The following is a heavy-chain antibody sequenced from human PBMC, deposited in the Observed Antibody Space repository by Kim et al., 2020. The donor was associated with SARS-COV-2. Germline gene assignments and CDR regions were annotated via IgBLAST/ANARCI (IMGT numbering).Heavy chain of an antibody. V-gene: IGHV4-31*03. J-gene: IGHJ3*02. Sequence: SETLSLTCTVSGGSISSGGYYWSWIRQHPGKGLEWIGYIYYSGSTYYNPSLKSRVTISVDTSKNQFSLKLSSVTAADTAVYYCATKGVVVVTIVGAGRDDAFDIWGQGTMVTVSS. CDR1: GGSISSGGYY. CDR3: ATKGVVVVTIVGAGRDDAFDI. D-gene: IGHD3-22*01. CDR2: IYYSGST.